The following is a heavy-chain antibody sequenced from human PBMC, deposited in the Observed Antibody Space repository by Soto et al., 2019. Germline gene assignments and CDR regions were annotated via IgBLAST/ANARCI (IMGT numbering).Heavy chain of an antibody. CDR2: ISAYNGDT. J-gene: IGHJ6*02. D-gene: IGHD6-13*01. Sequence: ASVKVSCKASGYTFTNYAISWVRQAPGQGLEWMGWISAYNGDTKYAQKLQGRVTMTTDTSTTTAYMELRSLRSDDAAVYFCAREGGGNSWYGVGYYYYGMDVWGQGTTVTSP. V-gene: IGHV1-18*04. CDR1: GYTFTNYA. CDR3: AREGGGNSWYGVGYYYYGMDV.